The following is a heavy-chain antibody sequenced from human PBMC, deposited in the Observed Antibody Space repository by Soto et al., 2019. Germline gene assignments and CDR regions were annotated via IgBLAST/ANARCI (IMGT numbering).Heavy chain of an antibody. Sequence: QVQLQEWGPGLVKPSGTLSLTCAVSGGSISSSNWWSWVRQPPGKGLEWIGEIYHSGTTNYNSSLKSRVTRSVDKSKNQFSLRLSSVTAADTAVYYCARRSGYTSDFWGQGNLVTVSS. V-gene: IGHV4-4*02. J-gene: IGHJ4*02. CDR3: ARRSGYTSDF. D-gene: IGHD5-12*01. CDR2: IYHSGTT. CDR1: GGSISSSNW.